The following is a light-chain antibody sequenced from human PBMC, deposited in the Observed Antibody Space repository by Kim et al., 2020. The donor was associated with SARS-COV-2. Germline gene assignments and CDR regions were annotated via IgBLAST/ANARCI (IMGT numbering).Light chain of an antibody. Sequence: SLGERATLSCRASQSVSSSYLAWYQQKAGQAPRLLIYGASNRASGIPDRFSGSGSGTAFTLTITGLEPEDFAVYYCQQYGSSSYTFGQGTKLEI. J-gene: IGKJ2*01. V-gene: IGKV3-20*01. CDR1: QSVSSSY. CDR3: QQYGSSSYT. CDR2: GAS.